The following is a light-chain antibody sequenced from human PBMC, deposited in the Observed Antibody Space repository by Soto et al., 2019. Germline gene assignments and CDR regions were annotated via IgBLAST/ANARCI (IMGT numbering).Light chain of an antibody. CDR3: SSHAGINNVV. J-gene: IGLJ3*02. V-gene: IGLV2-8*01. CDR2: EVT. Sequence: QSALTQPTSASGSPGQSVAISCTGTSSDVGGYNYVSWYQQHPGKAPKLMIYEVTKRPSGVPDRVSGSKSGNTASLTVSGLQAEDEADYYCSSHAGINNVVFGGGTQLTVL. CDR1: SSDVGGYNY.